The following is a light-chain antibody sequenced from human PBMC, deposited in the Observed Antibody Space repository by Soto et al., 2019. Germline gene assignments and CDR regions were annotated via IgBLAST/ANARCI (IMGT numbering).Light chain of an antibody. V-gene: IGLV4-69*01. J-gene: IGLJ2*01. CDR3: QTWGTGTYVV. CDR2: LNSDGSH. CDR1: SGHSSYA. Sequence: QSVLTQSPSASASLGASVKLTCTLSSGHSSYAISWHQQQPEKGPRYLMKLNSDGSHSKGDVIPDRFSGSSSGAERYLTISSLQAEDEAYYYCQTWGTGTYVVFGGGTKLTVL.